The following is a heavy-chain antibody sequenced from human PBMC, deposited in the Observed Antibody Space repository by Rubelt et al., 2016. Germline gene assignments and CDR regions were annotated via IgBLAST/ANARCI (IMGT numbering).Heavy chain of an antibody. CDR1: GYTFTSYG. CDR2: SSAYNGNT. CDR3: ARDRTWLVPGLDAFDI. V-gene: IGHV1-18*01. D-gene: IGHD6-19*01. Sequence: QVQLVQSGAEVKKPGASVKVSCKASGYTFTSYGISWVRQAPGQGLEWMGWSSAYNGNTNYAQKRQGRVTRTPDTSTGTAYMELRSLRSDDTAVYYCARDRTWLVPGLDAFDIWGQGTMVTVSS. J-gene: IGHJ3*02.